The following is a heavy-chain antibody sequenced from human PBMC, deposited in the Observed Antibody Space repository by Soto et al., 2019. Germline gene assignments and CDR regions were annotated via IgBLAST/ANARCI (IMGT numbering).Heavy chain of an antibody. Sequence: ESLSPTCPISGVSVSNSNYYGGWIRQSPGKGLEWIGSVYYRGRSYSKSSVKSRVTISVDTSKNQFSLNLNSVTASDTAVYYCVSQRTSVLTQAYFDYWGPGALVTVSS. CDR3: VSQRTSVLTQAYFDY. J-gene: IGHJ4*02. CDR2: VYYRGRS. V-gene: IGHV4-39*01. D-gene: IGHD2-8*01. CDR1: GVSVSNSNYY.